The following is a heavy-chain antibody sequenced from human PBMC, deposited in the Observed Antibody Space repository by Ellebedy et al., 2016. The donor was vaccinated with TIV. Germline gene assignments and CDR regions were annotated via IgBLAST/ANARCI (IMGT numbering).Heavy chain of an antibody. CDR1: GFTFSDHY. Sequence: LSLTCAASGFTFSDHYMDWVRQAPGQGLEWVGRSRNKANSYTTEYAASVKDRFTISRDDSKNSLYLQMNSLKTEDTAVYYCARDRYSNWGSFFDLWGRGTLVTVSS. CDR3: ARDRYSNWGSFFDL. D-gene: IGHD4-11*01. J-gene: IGHJ2*01. V-gene: IGHV3-72*01. CDR2: SRNKANSYTT.